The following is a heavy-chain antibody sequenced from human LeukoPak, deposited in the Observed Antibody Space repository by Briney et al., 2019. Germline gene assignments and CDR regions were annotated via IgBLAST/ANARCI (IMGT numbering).Heavy chain of an antibody. CDR3: ARDTTVASGMQY. CDR2: IVSTAT. Sequence: PSETLSLTCTVSGGSISAYSWRWGRQTPDKGLDWIGSIVSTATKYNPSLESRVAISVDPSKNQLSLRLNSLTTADTAAYFCARDTTVASGMQYWGPGTLVTVSS. CDR1: GGSISAYS. J-gene: IGHJ4*02. V-gene: IGHV4-59*01. D-gene: IGHD5-12*01.